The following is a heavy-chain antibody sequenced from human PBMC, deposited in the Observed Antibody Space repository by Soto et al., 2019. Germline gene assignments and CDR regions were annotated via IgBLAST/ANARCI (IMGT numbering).Heavy chain of an antibody. CDR3: ATQVPFWSGYYTNFDY. D-gene: IGHD3-3*01. J-gene: IGHJ4*02. CDR2: ISGSGGST. CDR1: GFTFSSYA. Sequence: PGGSLRLSCAASGFTFSSYAMSWVRQAPGKGLEWVSAISGSGGSTYYADSVKGRFTISRDNSKNTLYLQMNSLRAEDTAVYYCATQVPFWSGYYTNFDYWGQGTLVTVSS. V-gene: IGHV3-23*01.